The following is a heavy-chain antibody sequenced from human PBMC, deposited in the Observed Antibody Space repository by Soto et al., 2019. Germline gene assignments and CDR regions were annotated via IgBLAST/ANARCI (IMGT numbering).Heavy chain of an antibody. Sequence: EVQLLESGGGLVQPGGSLRLSCEASGFTFSSYAMSWVRQAPGKGLEWVSAISGSGGSTYYADSVKGRFTISRDNSKNTLYLQMNSLRAEDTAVYYCAKGGGYSGSSSYFDYWGQGTLVTVSS. D-gene: IGHD1-26*01. J-gene: IGHJ4*02. CDR1: GFTFSSYA. CDR3: AKGGGYSGSSSYFDY. CDR2: ISGSGGST. V-gene: IGHV3-23*01.